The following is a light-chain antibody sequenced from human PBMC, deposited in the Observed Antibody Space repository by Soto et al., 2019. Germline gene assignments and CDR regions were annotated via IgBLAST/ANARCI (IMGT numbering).Light chain of an antibody. Sequence: QSVLTRPPSVSGAPGQRVTISCTGSSSNIGTNNVHWYQHLPGAAPKVLIYANNNRPSGVPDRFSVSKSGTSASLAITGLQAEDEADYYCQSYDSNLNGLYVFGTGTKLTVL. CDR2: ANN. V-gene: IGLV1-40*01. J-gene: IGLJ1*01. CDR3: QSYDSNLNGLYV. CDR1: SSNIGTNN.